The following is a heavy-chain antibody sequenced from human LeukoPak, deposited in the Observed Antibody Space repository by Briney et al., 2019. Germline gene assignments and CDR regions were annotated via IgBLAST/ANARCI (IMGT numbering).Heavy chain of an antibody. V-gene: IGHV1-24*01. D-gene: IGHD5/OR15-5a*01. J-gene: IGHJ5*02. CDR3: ATAGIVYNWFDP. Sequence: GASVKVSCKASGYTFTSYYMHWVRQAPGKGLEWMGGFDPEDGETIYAQKFQGRVTMTEDTSTDTAYMELSSLRSEDTAVYYCATAGIVYNWFDPWGQGTLVTVSS. CDR1: GYTFTSYY. CDR2: FDPEDGET.